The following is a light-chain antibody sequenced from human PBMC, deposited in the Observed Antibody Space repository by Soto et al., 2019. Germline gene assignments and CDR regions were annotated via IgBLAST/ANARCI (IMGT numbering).Light chain of an antibody. Sequence: TRNSSDVGGYNYVSWYQQHPGKAPKLMIYEVSKRPSGVPDRFSGSKSGNTASLTVSGLQAEDEADYYCSSYAGSNILYVFGTGTKVTVL. CDR1: SSDVGGYNY. J-gene: IGLJ1*01. V-gene: IGLV2-8*01. CDR3: SSYAGSNILYV. CDR2: EVS.